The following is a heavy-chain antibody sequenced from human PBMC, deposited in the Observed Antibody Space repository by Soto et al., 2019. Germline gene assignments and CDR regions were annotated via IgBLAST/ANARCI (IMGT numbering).Heavy chain of an antibody. J-gene: IGHJ6*02. CDR3: ARDLLPWGCSGGSCHYYYYYGMDV. CDR2: ISSSGSTI. D-gene: IGHD2-15*01. V-gene: IGHV3-48*03. Sequence: PGGSLRLSCAADGFTFSSYEMNWVRQAPGKGLEWVSYISSSGSTIYYADSVKGRFTISRDNAKNSLYLQMNSLRAEDTAVYYCARDLLPWGCSGGSCHYYYYYGMDVWGQGTTVTVSS. CDR1: GFTFSSYE.